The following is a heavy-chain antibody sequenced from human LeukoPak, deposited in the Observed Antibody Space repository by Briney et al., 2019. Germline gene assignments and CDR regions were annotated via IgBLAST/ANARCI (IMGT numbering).Heavy chain of an antibody. D-gene: IGHD5-12*01. CDR3: ARGPSGYHNT. J-gene: IGHJ4*02. CDR2: ISGSGGTT. Sequence: GGSLRLSCAASRFTFSSSAMTWVRQAPGKGLEWVSPISGSGGTTYYADSVKGRFTISRDNSKNTLYLQMNSLRAEDTAVYYCARGPSGYHNTGGQGTLVTVSS. CDR1: RFTFSSSA. V-gene: IGHV3-23*01.